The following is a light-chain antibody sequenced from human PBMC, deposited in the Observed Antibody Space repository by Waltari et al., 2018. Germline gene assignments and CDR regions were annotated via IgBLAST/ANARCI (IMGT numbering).Light chain of an antibody. V-gene: IGKV3-11*01. CDR2: DAS. CDR1: QSVSSY. CDR3: QQRSNWPPL. Sequence: EIVLTQSPGTLSLSPGERATLSCRASQSVSSYLAWYQQKPGQPPRLLIYDASNRATGIPARFIGTGSGTDFTLTISSLEPEDFAVYYCQQRSNWPPLFGGGTKVEIK. J-gene: IGKJ4*01.